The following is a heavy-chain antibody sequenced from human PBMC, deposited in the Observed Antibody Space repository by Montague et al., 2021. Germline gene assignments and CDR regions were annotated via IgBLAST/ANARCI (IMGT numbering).Heavy chain of an antibody. CDR1: GFSFSSYW. CDR2: ITLDGSST. V-gene: IGHV3-74*01. D-gene: IGHD6-13*01. J-gene: IGHJ3*02. Sequence: SLRLSCAASGFSFSSYWMHWVRQAPGKGLLWVSRITLDGSSTTFADSVKGRFTTSRDNAKATLYLHMNSLRVEDTAVYYCARNLASAAPGAFDIWGQGTMVTVPS. CDR3: ARNLASAAPGAFDI.